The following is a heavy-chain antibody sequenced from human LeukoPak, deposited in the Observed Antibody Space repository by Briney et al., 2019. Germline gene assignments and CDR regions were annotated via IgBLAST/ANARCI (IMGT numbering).Heavy chain of an antibody. V-gene: IGHV3-23*01. CDR2: ISGSGGST. CDR1: GFTFSSYA. Sequence: GGSLRLSCAASGFTFSSYAMSWVRQAPGKGLEWVSAISGSGGSTYYADSVKGRFTISRDNSKNTLYLQMNSLRAEDTAVYYCARLKWELPAGGPPDYWGQGTLVTVSS. D-gene: IGHD1-26*01. J-gene: IGHJ4*02. CDR3: ARLKWELPAGGPPDY.